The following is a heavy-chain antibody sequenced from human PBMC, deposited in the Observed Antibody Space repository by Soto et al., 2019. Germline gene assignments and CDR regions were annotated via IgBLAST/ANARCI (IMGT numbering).Heavy chain of an antibody. V-gene: IGHV1-46*01. CDR3: ARGAGRPNEDFQH. CDR2: INPSGGST. J-gene: IGHJ1*01. CDR1: GYTFTSYY. D-gene: IGHD1-26*01. Sequence: QVQLVQSGAEVKKPGASVKVSCKASGYTFTSYYMHWVRQAPGQGLEWMGIINPSGGSTSYAQKFEGRVTMTRDTATSTVYMELSSLRSEDTAVYYCARGAGRPNEDFQHWGQGTLVTVSS.